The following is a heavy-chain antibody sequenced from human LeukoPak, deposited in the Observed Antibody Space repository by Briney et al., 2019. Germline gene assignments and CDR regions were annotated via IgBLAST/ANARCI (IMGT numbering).Heavy chain of an antibody. CDR1: GFTFSDYY. V-gene: IGHV3-11*04. CDR2: ISSSGSTI. J-gene: IGHJ4*02. Sequence: GGSLRLSCAASGFTFSDYYMSWIRQAPGKGLDWVSYISSSGSTIYYADSVKGRFTISRDNAKNSLYLQMNSLRAEDTAVYYCARASSRTVLRFLEWLLDYWGQGTLVTVSS. D-gene: IGHD3-3*01. CDR3: ARASSRTVLRFLEWLLDY.